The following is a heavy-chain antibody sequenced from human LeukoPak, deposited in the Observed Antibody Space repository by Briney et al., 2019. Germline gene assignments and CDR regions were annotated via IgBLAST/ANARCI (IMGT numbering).Heavy chain of an antibody. CDR1: GYSIRSGYY. V-gene: IGHV4-38-2*02. CDR3: ARVSDGQIDRHFDY. CDR2: IYHSGST. J-gene: IGHJ4*02. D-gene: IGHD3-16*02. Sequence: PSETLSLTCTVSGYSIRSGYYWGWIRQPPGKGLEWIGSIYHSGSTYYNPSLKSRVTISVDTSKNQFSLRLSSVTAADTAVYYCARVSDGQIDRHFDYWGQGTLVTVSS.